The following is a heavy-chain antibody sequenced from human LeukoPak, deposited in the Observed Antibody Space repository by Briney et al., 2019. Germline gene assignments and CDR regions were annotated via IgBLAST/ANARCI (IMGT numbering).Heavy chain of an antibody. Sequence: GGSLRLSCEVSGFTFSSYGMHWVRQAPGKGLEWVSAISGSGGSTYYADSVKGRFTISRDNSKNTLYLQMNSLRAEDTAVYYCAKAPVTTCRGAFCYPFDYWGLGTLVTVSS. J-gene: IGHJ4*02. V-gene: IGHV3-23*01. CDR2: ISGSGGST. D-gene: IGHD2-15*01. CDR1: GFTFSSYG. CDR3: AKAPVTTCRGAFCYPFDY.